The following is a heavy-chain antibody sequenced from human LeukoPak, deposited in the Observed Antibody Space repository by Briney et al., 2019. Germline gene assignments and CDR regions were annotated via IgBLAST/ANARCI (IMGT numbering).Heavy chain of an antibody. CDR3: ATIAVAGHFDY. CDR2: IYYSGST. D-gene: IGHD6-19*01. Sequence: PSETLSLTCTVSGGSISSYQWSWIRQPPGKGLEWIGYIYYSGSTGYNPSLKSRVTISLDTSKNQFSLKLSSVTAADTAVYYCATIAVAGHFDYWGQGTLVTVSS. J-gene: IGHJ4*02. V-gene: IGHV4-59*08. CDR1: GGSISSYQ.